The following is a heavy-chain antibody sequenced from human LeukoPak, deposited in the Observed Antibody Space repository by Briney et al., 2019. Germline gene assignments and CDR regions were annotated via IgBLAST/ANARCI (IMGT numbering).Heavy chain of an antibody. V-gene: IGHV1-69*06. CDR3: ARDRLYYYGSGSYNWFDP. Sequence: GSSVKVSCKASGGTFSSYAISWVRQAPGQGLEWMGGIIPIFGTANYAQKFQGRVTITADKSTSTAYMELSSLRSEDTAVYYCARDRLYYYGSGSYNWFDPWGQGTLVTVSS. CDR1: GGTFSSYA. J-gene: IGHJ5*02. CDR2: IIPIFGTA. D-gene: IGHD3-10*01.